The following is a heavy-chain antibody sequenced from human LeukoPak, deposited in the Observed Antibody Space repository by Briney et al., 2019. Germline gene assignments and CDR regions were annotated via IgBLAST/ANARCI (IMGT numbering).Heavy chain of an antibody. J-gene: IGHJ6*04. CDR1: ELTFSSYA. CDR3: AELGITMIGGV. D-gene: IGHD3-10*02. CDR2: ISYDGSNK. V-gene: IGHV3-30*04. Sequence: GGSLRLSCAASELTFSSYAMHWVRQAPGKGLEWVAVISYDGSNKYYADSVKGRFTISRDNSKNTLYLQMNSLRAEDTAVYYCAELGITMIGGVWGKGTTVTISS.